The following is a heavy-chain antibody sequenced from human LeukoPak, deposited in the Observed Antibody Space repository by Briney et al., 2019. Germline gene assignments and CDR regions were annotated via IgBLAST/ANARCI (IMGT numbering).Heavy chain of an antibody. Sequence: GGSLRLSCAASGFTFSTHAMHWVRQAPGKGLEWVAFISFDGSDKYYADSVKGRFTISRDNAKNSLYLQMNSLRDEDTAVYYCARGETARVDYWGQGILVTVSS. CDR3: ARGETARVDY. D-gene: IGHD3-16*01. CDR1: GFTFSTHA. CDR2: ISFDGSDK. J-gene: IGHJ4*02. V-gene: IGHV3-30*03.